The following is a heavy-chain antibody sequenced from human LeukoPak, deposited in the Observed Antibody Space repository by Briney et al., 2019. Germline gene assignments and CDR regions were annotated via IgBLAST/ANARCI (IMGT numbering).Heavy chain of an antibody. D-gene: IGHD5-18*01. V-gene: IGHV3-23*01. Sequence: PGGSLRLSCAASGFTFSSYAMSWVRQAPGKGLEWVSAISGSGGSTYYADSVKGRFTISRDNSKNTLYLQMNSLRAEDTAVYYCAKAEVDTAMAPYYYYYYGMDVWGQGTTVTVSS. J-gene: IGHJ6*02. CDR1: GFTFSSYA. CDR3: AKAEVDTAMAPYYYYYYGMDV. CDR2: ISGSGGST.